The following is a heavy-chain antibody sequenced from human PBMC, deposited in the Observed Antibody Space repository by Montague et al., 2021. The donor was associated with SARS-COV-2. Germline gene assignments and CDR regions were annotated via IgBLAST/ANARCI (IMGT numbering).Heavy chain of an antibody. J-gene: IGHJ4*02. CDR3: AHRLPAVAAFDY. D-gene: IGHD6-6*01. CDR1: GFSLSTRTVG. V-gene: IGHV2-5*02. CDR2: IYWDDDK. Sequence: PAVVKPTQTLTQTCTFSGFSLSTRTVGVGWIRQPPGKALEWLALIYWDDDKRYSPSLKSRLTITKVTSKNQVVLTMTSMDPVDTATYYCAHRLPAVAAFDYWGQGTLVTVSS.